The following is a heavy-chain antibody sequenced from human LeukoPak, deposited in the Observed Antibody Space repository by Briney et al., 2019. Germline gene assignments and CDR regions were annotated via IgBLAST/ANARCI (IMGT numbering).Heavy chain of an antibody. CDR3: ARVIGYYYDSTGYYYRNYFDY. CDR1: GGSFSSYY. V-gene: IGHV4-34*01. D-gene: IGHD3-22*01. J-gene: IGHJ4*02. CDR2: INHSGST. Sequence: PSETPSLTCGVYGGSFSSYYWSWIRQPPGKGLEWIGEINHSGSTNYNPSLKSRVTILVDTSKNQFSLKLNSVTAADTAVYYCARVIGYYYDSTGYYYRNYFDYWGQGTLVTVSS.